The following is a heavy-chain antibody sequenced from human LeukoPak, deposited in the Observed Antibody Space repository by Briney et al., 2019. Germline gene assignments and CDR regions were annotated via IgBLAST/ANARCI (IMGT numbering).Heavy chain of an antibody. Sequence: GGSLRLSCVASGFTFRTNGMSWVRQAPGKGLEWVSGISGSGGDRSYAESVMGRFTISRDNSKGTLYLHMSGLRAEDTAIYYCAKDFSCAYWGQGSLVTVSS. CDR2: ISGSGGDR. V-gene: IGHV3-23*01. D-gene: IGHD4/OR15-4a*01. J-gene: IGHJ4*02. CDR3: AKDFSCAY. CDR1: GFTFRTNG.